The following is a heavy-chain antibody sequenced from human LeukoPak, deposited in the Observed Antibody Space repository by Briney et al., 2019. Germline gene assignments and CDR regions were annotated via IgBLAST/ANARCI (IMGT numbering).Heavy chain of an antibody. V-gene: IGHV3-23*01. CDR1: GFTFSSYS. J-gene: IGHJ4*02. CDR2: ISGSGLNT. CDR3: AKGVTPVISLQFFDY. D-gene: IGHD4-17*01. Sequence: GGSLRLSCAASGFTFSSYSMNWVRQAPGKGLEWVSSISGSGLNTYYADSVKGRFTISRDKSKNTLYLQMNSLRAENTAVYYCAKGVTPVISLQFFDYWGQGTLITVSS.